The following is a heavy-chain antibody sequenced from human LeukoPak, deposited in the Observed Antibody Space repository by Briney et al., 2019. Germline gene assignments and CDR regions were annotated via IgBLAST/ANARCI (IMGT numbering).Heavy chain of an antibody. CDR2: IYYSGST. V-gene: IGHV4-4*02. CDR1: GDSITSPNW. D-gene: IGHD3-10*01. Sequence: PSGTLSLTCDVSGDSITSPNWWSWVRQPPGKGLQWIGYIYYSGSTNYNPSLKSRVTISVDTSKNQFSLKLSSVTAADTAVYYCARGYYDSGSYDYWGQGALVTVSS. CDR3: ARGYYDSGSYDY. J-gene: IGHJ4*02.